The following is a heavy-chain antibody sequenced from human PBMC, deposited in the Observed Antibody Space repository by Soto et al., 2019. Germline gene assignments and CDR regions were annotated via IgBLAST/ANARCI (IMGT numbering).Heavy chain of an antibody. J-gene: IGHJ4*02. CDR1: GGSISSYY. V-gene: IGHV4-59*08. Sequence: QVQLQESGPGLVKPSETLSLTCTVSGGSISSYYWSWIRQPPGKGLEWIGYIYYSGSTNYNPTLKCRVTISVDTSKNQFSLKLSSVTAADTAVYYCARRYGDYFDYWGQGTLVTVSS. D-gene: IGHD3-10*01. CDR2: IYYSGST. CDR3: ARRYGDYFDY.